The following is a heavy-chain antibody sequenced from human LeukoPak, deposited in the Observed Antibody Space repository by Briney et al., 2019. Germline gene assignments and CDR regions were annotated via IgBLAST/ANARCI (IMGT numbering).Heavy chain of an antibody. J-gene: IGHJ4*02. CDR2: LSSSSSKV. V-gene: IGHV3-21*01. Sequence: PGGSLRLSCAASGFTFSNYNMNWVRQAPGKGLEWVSSLSSSSSKVSYVDSVKGRFTISRDNAKNSLYLQMDSLRGEDTAVYYCTRDGIGPHDFWGQGTLVTVSS. CDR3: TRDGIGPHDF. CDR1: GFTFSNYN.